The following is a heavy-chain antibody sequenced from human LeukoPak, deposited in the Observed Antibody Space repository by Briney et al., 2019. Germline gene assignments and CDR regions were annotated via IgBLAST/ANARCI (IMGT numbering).Heavy chain of an antibody. V-gene: IGHV4-31*03. D-gene: IGHD3-22*01. CDR2: IHYSGSP. CDR1: GGSFSSGAYY. Sequence: SQTLSLTCTVSGGSFSSGAYYWGWIRQLPGKGLEWIGYIHYSGSPYYNPSLKSRVSISGDTSKNQFSLTLSSVTVADTAVYYCARDSGYDSRGFYYGGFDPWGQGILVTVSS. CDR3: ARDSGYDSRGFYYGGFDP. J-gene: IGHJ5*02.